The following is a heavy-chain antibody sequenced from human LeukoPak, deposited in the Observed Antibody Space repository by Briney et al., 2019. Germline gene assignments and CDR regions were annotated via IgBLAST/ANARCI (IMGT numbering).Heavy chain of an antibody. Sequence: SVKVSCKASGGTFSSYAISWVRQAPGQGLEWMGGIIPIFGTANYAQKFQGRVTITADESTSTAYMELSSLRSEDTAVYYCATSVRIAAAGFNWFDPWGQGTLVTVSS. CDR1: GGTFSSYA. V-gene: IGHV1-69*13. D-gene: IGHD6-13*01. CDR2: IIPIFGTA. CDR3: ATSVRIAAAGFNWFDP. J-gene: IGHJ5*02.